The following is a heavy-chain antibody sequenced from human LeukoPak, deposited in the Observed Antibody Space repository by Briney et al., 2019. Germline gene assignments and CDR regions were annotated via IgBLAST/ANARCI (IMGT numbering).Heavy chain of an antibody. V-gene: IGHV3-74*01. CDR2: INSDGSST. Sequence: GRSLRLSCTASGFTFSSYGMHWVRQAPGKGLVWVSRINSDGSSTRYADFVKGRFTISRDNAKNTVHLQMNSLRAEDTAVYYCGREVEVGATTFAYWGQGTLVTVSS. CDR3: GREVEVGATTFAY. D-gene: IGHD1-26*01. J-gene: IGHJ4*02. CDR1: GFTFSSYG.